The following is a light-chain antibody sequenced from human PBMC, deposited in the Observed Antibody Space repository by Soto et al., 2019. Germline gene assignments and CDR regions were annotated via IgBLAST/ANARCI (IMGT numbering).Light chain of an antibody. CDR3: QQFDSLPYT. CDR2: DAS. J-gene: IGKJ2*01. CDR1: QDSSNY. V-gene: IGKV1-33*01. Sequence: DIQMTQSPPSLSASVGDRVTITCQASQDSSNYLNWYQQRPGKAPKLLISDASNLEAGVPSRFSGGGSGTHFTFTITSLQPEDIATYYCQQFDSLPYTFGQGTKVEIK.